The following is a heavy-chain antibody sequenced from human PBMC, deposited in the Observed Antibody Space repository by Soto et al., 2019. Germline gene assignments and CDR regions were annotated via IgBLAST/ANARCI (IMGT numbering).Heavy chain of an antibody. CDR1: GYSFTSYW. D-gene: IGHD3-22*01. CDR3: ARGPHGYYYDSSGYYYFDY. J-gene: IGHJ4*02. CDR2: IYPGDSDT. Sequence: PGESLKISCNGSGYSFTSYWIGWVRQMPGKGLEWMGIIYPGDSDTRYSPSFQGQVTISADKSISTAYLQWSSLKASDTAMYYCARGPHGYYYDSSGYYYFDYWGQGTLVTVSS. V-gene: IGHV5-51*01.